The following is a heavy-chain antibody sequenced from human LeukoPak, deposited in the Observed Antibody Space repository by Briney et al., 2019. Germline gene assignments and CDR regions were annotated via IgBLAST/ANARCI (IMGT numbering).Heavy chain of an antibody. CDR3: AKDFWSGYYPNY. J-gene: IGHJ4*02. CDR2: SGSGGST. D-gene: IGHD3-3*01. Sequence: GGSLRLSCAASGFTFSSYAMSWVRQAPGKGLEWVSGSGSGGSTYYADSVKGRFTISRDNSKNTLYLQMNSLRPEDTAVYYCAKDFWSGYYPNYWGQGTLVTVSS. V-gene: IGHV3-23*01. CDR1: GFTFSSYA.